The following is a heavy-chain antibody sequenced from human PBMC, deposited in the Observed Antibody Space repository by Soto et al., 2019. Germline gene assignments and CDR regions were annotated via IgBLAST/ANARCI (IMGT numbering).Heavy chain of an antibody. V-gene: IGHV4-59*01. J-gene: IGHJ6*02. D-gene: IGHD1-26*01. CDR3: ARLALLSSGATNRYCYYGMDV. CDR2: IYYSGST. Sequence: SETLSLTCTVSGGSISSYYWSWIRQPPGKGLEWIGYIYYSGSTNYNPSLKSRVTISVDTSKNQFSLKLSSVTAADTAVYYCARLALLSSGATNRYCYYGMDVWGQGTTVTVSS. CDR1: GGSISSYY.